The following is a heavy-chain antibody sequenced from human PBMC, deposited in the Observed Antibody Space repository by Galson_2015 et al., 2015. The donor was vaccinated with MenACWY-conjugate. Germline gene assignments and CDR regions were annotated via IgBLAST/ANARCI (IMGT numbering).Heavy chain of an antibody. CDR1: GFTFSRYW. D-gene: IGHD6-19*01. Sequence: SLRLSCATSGFTFSRYWMSWVRQAPGKGLEWVANIKRDASEKYYLDSVKGRFTISRDNAKNSLSLQMNSLRAEDTTLYYCARAIAVASQAFDIWGQGTMVTVS. CDR3: ARAIAVASQAFDI. J-gene: IGHJ3*02. CDR2: IKRDASEK. V-gene: IGHV3-7*03.